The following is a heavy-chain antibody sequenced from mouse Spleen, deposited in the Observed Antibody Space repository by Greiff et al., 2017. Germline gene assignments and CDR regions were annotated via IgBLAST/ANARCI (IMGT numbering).Heavy chain of an antibody. CDR1: GYTFTSYW. CDR3: ASRSTMITTGYFGY. J-gene: IGHJ2*01. CDR2: IDPSDSYT. Sequence: QVQLQQPGAELVKPGASVKLSCKASGYTFTSYWMQWVKQRPGQGLEWIGEIDPSDSYTNYNQKFKGKATLTVDTSSSTAYMQLSSLTSEDSAVYYCASRSTMITTGYFGYWGQGTTLTVSS. D-gene: IGHD2-4*01. V-gene: IGHV1-50*01.